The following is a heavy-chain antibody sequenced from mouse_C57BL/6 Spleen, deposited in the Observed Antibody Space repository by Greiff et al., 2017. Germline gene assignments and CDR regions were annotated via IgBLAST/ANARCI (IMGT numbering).Heavy chain of an antibody. CDR1: GYTFTSYW. CDR2: IDPSDSET. J-gene: IGHJ4*01. CDR3: ARAGTGIIYYYAMDY. Sequence: VQLQQSGAELVRPGSSVKLSCKASGYTFTSYWMHWVKQRPIQGLEWIGNIDPSDSETHYNQKFKDKATLTVDKSSSTAYMQLSSLTSEDSAVYYCARAGTGIIYYYAMDYWGQGTSVTVSS. V-gene: IGHV1-52*01. D-gene: IGHD4-1*01.